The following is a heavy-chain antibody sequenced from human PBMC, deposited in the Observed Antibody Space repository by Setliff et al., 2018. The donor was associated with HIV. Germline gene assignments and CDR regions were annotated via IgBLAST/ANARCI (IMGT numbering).Heavy chain of an antibody. CDR3: TGSVWNPGH. D-gene: IGHD1-1*01. CDR2: IYIGGST. J-gene: IGHJ4*02. V-gene: IGHV3-53*01. Sequence: GGSLRLSCAASGFTFSNFAMAWVRQAPGKGLEWVSVIYIGGSTFYTDSVKGRFTISRDNSKNTLYLQMNSLKTEDTAMYYCTGSVWNPGHWGQGSLVTVSS. CDR1: GFTFSNFA.